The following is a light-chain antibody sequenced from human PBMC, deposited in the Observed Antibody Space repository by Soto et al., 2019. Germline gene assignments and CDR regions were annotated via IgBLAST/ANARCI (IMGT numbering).Light chain of an antibody. CDR1: QTVSSH. V-gene: IGKV3D-15*01. CDR2: GVF. J-gene: IGKJ1*01. Sequence: TLSVHLRQRATLSCRASQTVSSHIAWYQQKPGQAPRLLISGVFVRATGIPGRFSGSGSGTEFPLTISSLQSEDFATYYCQQGDIWPWTFGQGTKVDIK. CDR3: QQGDIWPWT.